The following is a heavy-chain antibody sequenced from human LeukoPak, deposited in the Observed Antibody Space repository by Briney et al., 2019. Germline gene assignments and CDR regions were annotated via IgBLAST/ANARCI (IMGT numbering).Heavy chain of an antibody. D-gene: IGHD2-15*01. CDR1: GGSISSYY. CDR3: ARDDSQVVAATPSYYYGMDV. Sequence: SETLSLTCTVSGGSISSYYWSWIRQPPGKGLEWIGRVYTSGSTNYNPSLKSRVTMSVDTSKNQFSLKLSSVTAADTAVYYCARDDSQVVAATPSYYYGMDVWGQGTTVTVSS. J-gene: IGHJ6*02. CDR2: VYTSGST. V-gene: IGHV4-4*07.